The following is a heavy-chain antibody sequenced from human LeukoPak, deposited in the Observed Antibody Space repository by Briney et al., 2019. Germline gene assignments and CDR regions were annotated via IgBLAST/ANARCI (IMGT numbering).Heavy chain of an antibody. CDR2: IIPILGIA. D-gene: IGHD5-12*01. CDR1: GGTFSSYA. J-gene: IGHJ6*02. V-gene: IGHV1-69*04. Sequence: ASVKVSCKASGGTFSSYAISWVRQAPGQGLEWMGRIIPILGIANYAQKFQGRVTITADKSTSTAYMELSSLRSEDTAVYYCARDRDKSMVATLSGGGMDVWGQGTTVTVSS. CDR3: ARDRDKSMVATLSGGGMDV.